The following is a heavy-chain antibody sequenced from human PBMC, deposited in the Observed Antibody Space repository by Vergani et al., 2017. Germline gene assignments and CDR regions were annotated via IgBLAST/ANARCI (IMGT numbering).Heavy chain of an antibody. CDR1: GFTFSSYD. D-gene: IGHD1-26*01. CDR2: IGTAGDT. J-gene: IGHJ4*02. V-gene: IGHV3-13*04. CDR3: ARASLVGTFDY. Sequence: EVQLVESGGGLVQPGGSLRLSCAASGFTFSSYDMHWVRQATGKGLEWVSAIGTAGDTYYPGYLKGRFTISRENAKNSLYRQMNSLRAGDTAVYYCARASLVGTFDYWGQGTLVTVSS.